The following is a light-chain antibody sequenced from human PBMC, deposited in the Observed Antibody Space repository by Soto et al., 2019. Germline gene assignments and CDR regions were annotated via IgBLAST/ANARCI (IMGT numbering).Light chain of an antibody. CDR1: QSISSW. J-gene: IGKJ2*01. CDR3: QQYNSYSYT. V-gene: IGKV1-5*03. Sequence: DIQMTQSPSTLSASVGDRVTITCRASQSISSWLAWYQQKPGKAPKLLIYKASSLESGVPSRFSGSRSGTEFTLTISSLQPDDFPTYYCQQYNSYSYTFGQGTKLQIK. CDR2: KAS.